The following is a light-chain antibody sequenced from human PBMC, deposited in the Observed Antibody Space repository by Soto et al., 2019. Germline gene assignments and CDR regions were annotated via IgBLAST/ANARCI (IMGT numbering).Light chain of an antibody. CDR1: SSNIGVNT. J-gene: IGLJ1*01. CDR2: GNT. Sequence: QSVLTQPPSASGTPGQGVTISCSGGSSNIGVNTVNWYQHLPGTAPKLLIYGNTIRPSGVPDRFSGSKSGTSASLAITGLQAEDEADYYCQSYDRSLRGYVFGTGTKLTVL. CDR3: QSYDRSLRGYV. V-gene: IGLV1-40*01.